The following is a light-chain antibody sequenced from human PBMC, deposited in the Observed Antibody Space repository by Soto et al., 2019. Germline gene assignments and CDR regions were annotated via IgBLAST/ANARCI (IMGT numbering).Light chain of an antibody. V-gene: IGKV1-39*01. Sequence: DIQMTQSPSSLSASVGDRVTITCRASQSISTYLNWYQQKPGKAPKLLIHAASTLQSGVPSRFSGSGSATDFTLTISSLEPEDFATYHCQQSYTTPRTFGQGTKVEIK. CDR3: QQSYTTPRT. CDR1: QSISTY. J-gene: IGKJ1*01. CDR2: AAS.